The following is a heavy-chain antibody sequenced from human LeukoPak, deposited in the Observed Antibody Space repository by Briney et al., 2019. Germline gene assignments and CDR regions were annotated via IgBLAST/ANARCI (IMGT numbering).Heavy chain of an antibody. Sequence: HPGGSLRLSCAASGFTLSSYAMSWVRQAPGKGLEWVSAISGSGGSTYYADSVKGRFTISRDNSKNTLYLQMNSLRAEDTAVYYCAKEGYPVAWYYYGMDVWGQGTTVTVSS. J-gene: IGHJ6*02. V-gene: IGHV3-23*01. CDR2: ISGSGGST. CDR3: AKEGYPVAWYYYGMDV. CDR1: GFTLSSYA. D-gene: IGHD5-12*01.